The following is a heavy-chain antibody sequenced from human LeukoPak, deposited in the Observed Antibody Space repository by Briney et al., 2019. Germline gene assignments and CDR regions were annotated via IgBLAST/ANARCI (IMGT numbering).Heavy chain of an antibody. D-gene: IGHD3-22*01. Sequence: SETLSLTCTVSGGSISSYYWSWIRQPAGKGLEWIGRIHTSGSTNYNPSLKSRVTMSVDTSKNQLSLKLSSVTAADTAVYYCARDRYYYDSSGYYQLDYWGQGTLVTVSS. V-gene: IGHV4-4*07. J-gene: IGHJ4*02. CDR3: ARDRYYYDSSGYYQLDY. CDR1: GGSISSYY. CDR2: IHTSGST.